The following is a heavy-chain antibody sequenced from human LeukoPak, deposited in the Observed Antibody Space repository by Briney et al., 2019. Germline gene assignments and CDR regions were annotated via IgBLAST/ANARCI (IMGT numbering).Heavy chain of an antibody. CDR1: GFTFSNAW. V-gene: IGHV3-15*01. D-gene: IGHD5-18*01. Sequence: GGSLRLSCAASGFTFSNAWMSWVRQAPGKGLEWVGRIKSKTDGGTTDYAAPVKGRFTISRDDSKITLYLQMNSLKTEDTAVYYCTTSLRIQLFYGMDVWGQGTTITVSS. J-gene: IGHJ6*02. CDR3: TTSLRIQLFYGMDV. CDR2: IKSKTDGGTT.